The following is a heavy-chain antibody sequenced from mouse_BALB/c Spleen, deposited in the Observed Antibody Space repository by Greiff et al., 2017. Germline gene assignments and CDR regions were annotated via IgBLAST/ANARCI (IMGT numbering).Heavy chain of an antibody. Sequence: EVKVVESGGGLVKPGGSLKLSCAASGFTFSSYAMSWVRQTPEKRLEWVASISSGGSTYYPDSVKGRFTISRDNARNILYLQMSSLRSEDTAMYYCARGMGGNFLDYWGQGTTLTVSS. CDR1: GFTFSSYA. J-gene: IGHJ2*01. CDR3: ARGMGGNFLDY. CDR2: ISSGGST. V-gene: IGHV5-6-5*01. D-gene: IGHD2-1*01.